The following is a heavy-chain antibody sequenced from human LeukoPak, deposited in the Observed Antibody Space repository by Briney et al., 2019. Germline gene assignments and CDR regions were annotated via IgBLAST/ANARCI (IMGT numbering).Heavy chain of an antibody. D-gene: IGHD3-22*01. CDR1: GFTFSTYA. V-gene: IGHV3-23*01. J-gene: IGHJ4*02. CDR2: ISGTGGST. Sequence: GGSLRLSCAASGFTFSTYAMTWVRQAPGKGLEWVSLISGTGGSTYYADSVKGRFTISRDNSKNTLYLQMNSLRAEDTAVYYCAKDDYYDTSGYRDWGQGTLVTVSS. CDR3: AKDDYYDTSGYRD.